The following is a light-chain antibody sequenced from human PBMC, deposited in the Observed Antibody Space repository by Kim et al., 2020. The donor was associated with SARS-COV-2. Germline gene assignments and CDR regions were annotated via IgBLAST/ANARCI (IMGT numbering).Light chain of an antibody. Sequence: GDRVTITCRASQDIYYYLAWFQQKPGKAQKLLVYAASALQSGVPSRFSGSGSGTDFTLTISSLQPEDVAAYYCQNYNRAPYTFGQGTKLEI. V-gene: IGKV1-27*01. CDR2: AAS. CDR1: QDIYYY. J-gene: IGKJ2*01. CDR3: QNYNRAPYT.